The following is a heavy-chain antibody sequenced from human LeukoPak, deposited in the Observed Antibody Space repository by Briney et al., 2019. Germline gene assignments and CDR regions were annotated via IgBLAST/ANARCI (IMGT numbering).Heavy chain of an antibody. CDR2: IIPIFGTA. Sequence: GSSVKVSCKASGGTFSSYAISWVRQAPGQGLEWMGGIIPIFGTANYAQKFQGRVTITADESTSTAYMELSGLRSEDTAVYYCARGGITGTRTVGAFDIWGQGTMVTVSS. CDR3: ARGGITGTRTVGAFDI. J-gene: IGHJ3*02. CDR1: GGTFSSYA. D-gene: IGHD1-20*01. V-gene: IGHV1-69*01.